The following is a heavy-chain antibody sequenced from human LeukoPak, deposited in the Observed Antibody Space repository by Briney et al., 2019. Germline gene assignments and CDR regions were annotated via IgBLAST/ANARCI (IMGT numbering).Heavy chain of an antibody. V-gene: IGHV4-39*07. Sequence: PSETLSLTCTVSGGSISTSIYYWGWIRQPPGKGLEWIGSIYYSGSTYYNPSLKSRVTISVDTSKNQFSLKLSSVTAADTAVYYCARDRGATLDYWGQGTLVTFSS. CDR1: GGSISTSIYY. CDR2: IYYSGST. D-gene: IGHD5-12*01. CDR3: ARDRGATLDY. J-gene: IGHJ4*02.